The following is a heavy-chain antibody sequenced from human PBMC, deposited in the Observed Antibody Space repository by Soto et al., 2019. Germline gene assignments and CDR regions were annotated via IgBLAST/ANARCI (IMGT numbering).Heavy chain of an antibody. V-gene: IGHV3-23*01. CDR2: LGATGGST. J-gene: IGHJ4*02. CDR1: GFTFTYSA. CDR3: AKDQWIAAPGIFAS. Sequence: GGSLRLSCAASGFTFTYSAMSWVRQAPGKGLEWVSALGATGGSTYYADSVKGRFTISGDNSRSTLFLQMNSLRAEDTAVYYCAKDQWIAAPGIFASWGQGTLVTVSS. D-gene: IGHD6-13*01.